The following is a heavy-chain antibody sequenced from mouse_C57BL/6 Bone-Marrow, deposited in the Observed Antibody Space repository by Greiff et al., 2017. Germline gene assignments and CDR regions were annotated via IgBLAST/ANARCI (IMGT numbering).Heavy chain of an antibody. D-gene: IGHD1-1*01. CDR1: GYTFTSYW. CDR2: IDPSDSYT. J-gene: IGHJ2*01. V-gene: IGHV1-50*01. CDR3: ARDYGSSSPYY. Sequence: QVQLQQPGAELVKPGASVKLSCKASGYTFTSYWMQWVKQRPGQGLEWIGEIDPSDSYTNYNQKFKGKATLTVDTSSSTAYMQLSSLTSEYSAVYYCARDYGSSSPYYWGKGTTLTVSS.